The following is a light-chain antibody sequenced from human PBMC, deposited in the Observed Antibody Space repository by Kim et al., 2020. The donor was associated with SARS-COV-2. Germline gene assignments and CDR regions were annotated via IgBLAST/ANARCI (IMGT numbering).Light chain of an antibody. CDR2: RND. V-gene: IGLV1-47*01. Sequence: ELTQPPSASGSPGQRVTISCSGTTNYVYWYQHFPGAAPKLFLYRNDQRPSGVPARFSGSNSGPSASLAFSGLRSEDEADYYFPAWVASLTGGFFGGG. CDR1: TNY. CDR3: PAWVASLTGGF. J-gene: IGLJ2*01.